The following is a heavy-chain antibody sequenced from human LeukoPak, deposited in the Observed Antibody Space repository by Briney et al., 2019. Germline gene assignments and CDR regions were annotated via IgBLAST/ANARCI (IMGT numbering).Heavy chain of an antibody. Sequence: SETLSLTCTVSGGSISSSSYYWGWIRQPPGKGLEWIGSIYYSGSTYYNPSLKSRVTISVDTSKNQFSLKLSSVTAADTAVYHCARSSRYFDWLLDDYWGQGTLVTVSS. CDR1: GGSISSSSYY. CDR3: ARSSRYFDWLLDDY. CDR2: IYYSGST. D-gene: IGHD3-9*01. V-gene: IGHV4-39*01. J-gene: IGHJ4*02.